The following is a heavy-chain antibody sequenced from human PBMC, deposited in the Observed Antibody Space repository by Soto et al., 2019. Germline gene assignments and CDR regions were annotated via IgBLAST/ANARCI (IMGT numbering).Heavy chain of an antibody. CDR2: ISGSGGST. CDR1: GFTFSSYA. V-gene: IGHV3-23*01. J-gene: IGHJ6*02. D-gene: IGHD3-3*01. Sequence: PGGSLRLSCAASGFTFSSYAMSWVRQAPGKGLEWFSAISGSGGSTYYADSVKGRFTISRDNSKNTLYLQMNSLRAEDTAVYYCAKEGYDFWSGWGPGYYYYGMDLWGQGTTLNASS. CDR3: AKEGYDFWSGWGPGYYYYGMDL.